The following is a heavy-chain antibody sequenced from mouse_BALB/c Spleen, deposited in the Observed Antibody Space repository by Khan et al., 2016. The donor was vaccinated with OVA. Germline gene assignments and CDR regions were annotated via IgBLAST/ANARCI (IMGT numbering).Heavy chain of an antibody. D-gene: IGHD1-1*01. CDR3: SRTPGYYGSNYFDY. Sequence: EVELVESGGGLVKPGGSLKFSCAASGFTFSNYGMSWVRQTPEKRLERVATISSGGSYTYYPDSVKGRFTIYRDNANSTLYLKMSILRSEDTAMYYWSRTPGYYGSNYFDYWGQGTTLTVSS. CDR1: GFTFSNYG. J-gene: IGHJ2*01. V-gene: IGHV5-9-3*01. CDR2: ISSGGSYT.